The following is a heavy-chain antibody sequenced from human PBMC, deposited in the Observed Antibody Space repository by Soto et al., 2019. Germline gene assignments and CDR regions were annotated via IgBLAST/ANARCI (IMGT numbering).Heavy chain of an antibody. CDR2: IDHRGST. CDR1: GASMSSGGYS. Sequence: KSSETLSLTCAVSGASMSSGGYSWRWVRQPPGLGLEWIGDIDHRGSTYYRPSLKSRVTISMDRSKNQFSLRLKSVTAADTAVYYCARESGAGSTNWFDPWGQGTLVTAPQ. J-gene: IGHJ5*02. D-gene: IGHD1-7*01. CDR3: ARESGAGSTNWFDP. V-gene: IGHV4-30-2*01.